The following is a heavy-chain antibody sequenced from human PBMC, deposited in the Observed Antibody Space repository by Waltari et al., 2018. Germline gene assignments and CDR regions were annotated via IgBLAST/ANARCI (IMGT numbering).Heavy chain of an antibody. Sequence: QVQLVESGGGVVQPGRSLRLSCAASGFTFSSYAMHWVRQAPGKGLEWVAVISYDGSNKYYADSVKGRSTISRDNSKNTLYLQMNSLRAEDTAVYYCARPNTYYYDSSGYPHAFDIWGQGTMVTVSS. V-gene: IGHV3-30-3*01. D-gene: IGHD3-22*01. CDR2: ISYDGSNK. CDR3: ARPNTYYYDSSGYPHAFDI. J-gene: IGHJ3*02. CDR1: GFTFSSYA.